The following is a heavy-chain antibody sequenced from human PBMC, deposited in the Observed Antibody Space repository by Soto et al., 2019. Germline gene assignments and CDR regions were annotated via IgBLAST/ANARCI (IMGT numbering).Heavy chain of an antibody. J-gene: IGHJ6*02. CDR2: ISDSGATK. Sequence: EVQLVESGGGLVQPGGSLRLSCAASGFTFSNCGMNWVRQTPGKGLEWVSYISDSGATKHYADSVKGRFTISRDNGKDSLYLQMNSLRYEDTAVYFCARCSRNSCYSYGVDVWGQGATVTVSS. D-gene: IGHD2-15*01. V-gene: IGHV3-48*02. CDR1: GFTFSNCG. CDR3: ARCSRNSCYSYGVDV.